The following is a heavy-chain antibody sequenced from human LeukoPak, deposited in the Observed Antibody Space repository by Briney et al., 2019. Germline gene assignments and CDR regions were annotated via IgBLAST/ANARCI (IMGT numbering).Heavy chain of an antibody. CDR3: ARVTYDYVWGSYRNRFDP. CDR2: IYYSGST. J-gene: IGHJ5*02. Sequence: SETLSLTCAVYGGSFSGYYWSWIRQPPGKGLEWIGYIYYSGSTNYNPSLKSRVAISVDTSKNQFSLKLSSVTAADTAVYYCARVTYDYVWGSYRNRFDPWGQGTLVTVSS. V-gene: IGHV4-59*01. CDR1: GGSFSGYY. D-gene: IGHD3-16*02.